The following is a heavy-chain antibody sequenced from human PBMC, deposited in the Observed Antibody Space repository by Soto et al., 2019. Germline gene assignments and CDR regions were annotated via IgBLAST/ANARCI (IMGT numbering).Heavy chain of an antibody. CDR2: IFPSDSDT. CDR3: ARKDKSGYFNWFDP. J-gene: IGHJ5*02. CDR1: GYRFSSYW. D-gene: IGHD3-22*01. Sequence: VESLKISCSNSGYRFSSYWIAWVRQMPGKGLEWMGIIFPSDSDTRYSPSFQGQVTISADRSTSTVFLQWASLKASDTAVYFCARKDKSGYFNWFDPWGQGTLVTVSS. V-gene: IGHV5-51*01.